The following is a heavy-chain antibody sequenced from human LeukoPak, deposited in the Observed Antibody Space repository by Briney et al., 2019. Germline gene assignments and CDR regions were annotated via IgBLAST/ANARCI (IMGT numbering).Heavy chain of an antibody. CDR2: IKEDGSEI. D-gene: IGHD1-14*01. J-gene: IGHJ4*02. V-gene: IGHV3-7*05. CDR3: ARGGRTVFDY. CDR1: GXTLSFYW. Sequence: PGGSLRLSCAASGXTLSFYWMSWVRQAPGKGLEWVANIKEDGSEIYYEDSVKGRFTISRDNAKNSLYLQMNSLRAEDTAVYYCARGGRTVFDYWGQGTLVTVSS.